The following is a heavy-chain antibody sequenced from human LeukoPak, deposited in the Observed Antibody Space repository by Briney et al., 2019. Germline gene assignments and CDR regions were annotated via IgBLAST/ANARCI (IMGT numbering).Heavy chain of an antibody. CDR2: IYYSGST. Sequence: PSETLSLTCIVSGGSISSNTYYWAWIRQPPGKGLEWIGSIYYSGSTYYNPSLKSRVTISVDTSKNQFSLKLSSVTAADTAVYYCARYGDIDYWGQGTLVTVSS. J-gene: IGHJ4*02. CDR1: GGSISSNTYY. V-gene: IGHV4-39*01. D-gene: IGHD4-17*01. CDR3: ARYGDIDY.